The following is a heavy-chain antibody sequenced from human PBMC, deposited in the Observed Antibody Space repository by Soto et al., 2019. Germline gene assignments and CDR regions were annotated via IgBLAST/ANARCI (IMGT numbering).Heavy chain of an antibody. D-gene: IGHD5-12*01. CDR3: AKARRYSGSDYFYY. V-gene: IGHV3-23*01. CDR2: ISGSGGST. CDR1: GFTFSSYA. J-gene: IGHJ4*02. Sequence: EVQLLESGGGLVQPGGSLRLSCAASGFTFSSYAMSWVRQAPGKGLEWVSAISGSGGSTYYADSVKGRFTISRDNSKNTLYLQMNSLSAHDTVAYYCAKARRYSGSDYFYYWGQETLVTVCS.